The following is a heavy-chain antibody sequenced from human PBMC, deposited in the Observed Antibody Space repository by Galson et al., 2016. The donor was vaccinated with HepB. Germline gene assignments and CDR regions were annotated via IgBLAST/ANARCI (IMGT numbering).Heavy chain of an antibody. Sequence: SLRLSCALSGLSFGNHIMNWIRQAPGKGLEWVAALSYDGSKYYVESVKGRSTVSRDGSRNTVDLQKINLKTDDTAVYFCAREDETRGYCGDFDIWGQGTMVTVSA. D-gene: IGHD2-21*01. CDR1: GLSFGNHI. CDR2: LSYDGSK. J-gene: IGHJ3*02. V-gene: IGHV3-30*14. CDR3: AREDETRGYCGDFDI.